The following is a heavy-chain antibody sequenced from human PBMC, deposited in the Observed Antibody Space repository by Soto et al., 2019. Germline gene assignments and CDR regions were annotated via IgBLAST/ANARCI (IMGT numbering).Heavy chain of an antibody. CDR1: GGSVSNSA. CDR2: IIPIFGPA. CDR3: GRGSSLTKVEY. D-gene: IGHD6-6*01. V-gene: IGHV1-69*01. Sequence: QVQLVQSGSEVKKPGSSVRVSCKASGGSVSNSAISWLRQAPGQGFEWMGGIIPIFGPAIYARKFQGRFTISADESTGTAYMELNNVRSDDTAVYYCGRGSSLTKVEYWGQGTLVTVSS. J-gene: IGHJ4*02.